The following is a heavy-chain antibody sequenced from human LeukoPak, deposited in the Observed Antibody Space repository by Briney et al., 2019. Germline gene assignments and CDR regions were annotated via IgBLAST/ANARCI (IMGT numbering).Heavy chain of an antibody. CDR3: AKDHGRNRNNYFDY. J-gene: IGHJ4*02. Sequence: PGGSLRLSCAASGFTFSSYAMSWVRQAPEKGLEWVATISGSGGGTYYADSVRGRFTISRDDSENTLYLQMNSLRAEDTAVYYCAKDHGRNRNNYFDYWGQGNLVTVSS. CDR1: GFTFSSYA. D-gene: IGHD1-14*01. V-gene: IGHV3-23*01. CDR2: ISGSGGGT.